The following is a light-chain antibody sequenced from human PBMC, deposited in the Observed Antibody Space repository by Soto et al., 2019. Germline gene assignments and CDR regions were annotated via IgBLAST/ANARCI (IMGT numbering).Light chain of an antibody. V-gene: IGLV2-14*01. J-gene: IGLJ1*01. Sequence: QSALTQPASVSGSPGQSITISCTGTSSDVGGYNYVSWYQQHPGKAPKLMISEVSNRPSGVSNRFSGSKSGNTASLTISGLQAEDEADYYGSSYTNPSTLYVFGTGTKVTGL. CDR3: SSYTNPSTLYV. CDR2: EVS. CDR1: SSDVGGYNY.